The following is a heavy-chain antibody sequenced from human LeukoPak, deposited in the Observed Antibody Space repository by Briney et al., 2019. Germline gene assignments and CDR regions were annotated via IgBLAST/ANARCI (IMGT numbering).Heavy chain of an antibody. CDR1: GFTFTGHY. CDR2: IHAGRGDT. J-gene: IGHJ4*02. D-gene: IGHD7-27*01. CDR3: ARDGNWGPDY. V-gene: IGHV1-2*02. Sequence: ASVKVSCKASGFTFTGHYMHWVRQAPGQGLEWMGWIHAGRGDTNYAQKFQGRFTMTRDTSISTLFMELSSLRSDDTAVYYCARDGNWGPDYWGQGTLVTVSS.